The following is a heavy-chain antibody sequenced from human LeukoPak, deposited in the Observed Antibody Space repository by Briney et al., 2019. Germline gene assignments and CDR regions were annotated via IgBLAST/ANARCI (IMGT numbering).Heavy chain of an antibody. Sequence: ASVKVSCKASGYTFSGYYMHWVRQAPGQGLEWMGWINPKSGGTNEAQKFHDRVTMTRDTSIRTAYMEVSSLRSDDTAVYYCARVEPRYCSSTSCYGYYMDVWGKGTTVTVSS. CDR3: ARVEPRYCSSTSCYGYYMDV. D-gene: IGHD2-2*01. J-gene: IGHJ6*03. V-gene: IGHV1-2*02. CDR2: INPKSGGT. CDR1: GYTFSGYY.